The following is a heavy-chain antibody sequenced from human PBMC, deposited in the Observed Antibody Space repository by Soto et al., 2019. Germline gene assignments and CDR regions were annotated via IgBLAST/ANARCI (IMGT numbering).Heavy chain of an antibody. CDR3: AREGFSSSWYRSAFDN. D-gene: IGHD6-13*01. CDR1: GGSFSGYY. CDR2: INHSGST. V-gene: IGHV4-34*01. Sequence: QVQLQQWGAGLLKPSETLSLTCAVYGGSFSGYYWSWIRQPPGKGLEWIGEINHSGSTNYNPSLKSRVTISVDTSKNQFSLKLSSVTAADTAVYYCAREGFSSSWYRSAFDNWGQGTMVTVSS. J-gene: IGHJ3*02.